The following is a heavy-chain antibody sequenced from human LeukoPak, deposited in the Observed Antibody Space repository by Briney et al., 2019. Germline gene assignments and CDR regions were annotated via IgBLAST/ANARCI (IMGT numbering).Heavy chain of an antibody. J-gene: IGHJ4*02. Sequence: GGSLRLSCAAFGFTFSSYGMHWVRQTPGKGLEWVAFIRHDGSYQQYADSVKGRFTVSRDNSKDMVYPQMNSLRTEDTAVYYCAKNRDSSDYPRDFDFWGQGTLVTVSS. CDR2: IRHDGSYQ. D-gene: IGHD3-22*01. CDR3: AKNRDSSDYPRDFDF. CDR1: GFTFSSYG. V-gene: IGHV3-30*02.